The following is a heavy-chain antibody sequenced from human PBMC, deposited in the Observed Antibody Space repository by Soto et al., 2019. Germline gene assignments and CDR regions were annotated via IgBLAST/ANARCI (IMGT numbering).Heavy chain of an antibody. J-gene: IGHJ4*02. V-gene: IGHV4-59*12. Sequence: PSETLSPTCTVSGGAISSYYWSWIRQPPGKGLEWTGYIYHTGITNYNPSLKSRVTISVDMSKNQFSLTLSSVTAADTAVYYCARGDYYGSAPYWGQGTLVTVSS. CDR2: IYHTGIT. D-gene: IGHD3-10*01. CDR3: ARGDYYGSAPY. CDR1: GGAISSYY.